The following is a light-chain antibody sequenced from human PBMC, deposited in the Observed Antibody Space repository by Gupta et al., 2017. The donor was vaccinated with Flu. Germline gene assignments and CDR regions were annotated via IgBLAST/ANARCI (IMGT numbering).Light chain of an antibody. V-gene: IGLV2-8*01. J-gene: IGLJ2*01. CDR1: SSDVGGYNY. Sequence: VTISCTGTSSDVGGYNYVSWYQQHPGKAPKLMMYEVNKRPSGVPDRFSGSKSGNTASLTVSGLQAEDGADYYCSAYAGSNNFEVFGGGTKLTVL. CDR2: EVN. CDR3: SAYAGSNNFEV.